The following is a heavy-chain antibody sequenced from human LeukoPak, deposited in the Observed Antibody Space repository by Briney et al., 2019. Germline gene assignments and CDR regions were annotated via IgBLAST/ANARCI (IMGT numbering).Heavy chain of an antibody. J-gene: IGHJ1*01. CDR2: IYYSGST. Sequence: SETLSLTCAVYGGSFSGYYWSWIRQPPGKGLEWIGSIYYSGSTYYNPSLKSRVTISVDTSKNQFSLKLSSVTAADTAVYYCARQTISIAAAGDEYFQHWGQGTLVTVSS. D-gene: IGHD6-13*01. CDR1: GGSFSGYY. V-gene: IGHV4-34*01. CDR3: ARQTISIAAAGDEYFQH.